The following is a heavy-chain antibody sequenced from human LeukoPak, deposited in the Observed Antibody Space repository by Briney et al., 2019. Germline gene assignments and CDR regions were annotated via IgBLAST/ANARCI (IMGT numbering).Heavy chain of an antibody. Sequence: GGSLRLSCAASGFTFSTYSMNWVRQAPGKGLEWVSSISSSSTYIYYADSLKGRFTISRDNAKNSLYLQMNSLRAEDTAVYYCARDMRIQLWSAFDYWGQGTLVTVSS. CDR2: ISSSSTYI. CDR3: ARDMRIQLWSAFDY. J-gene: IGHJ4*02. CDR1: GFTFSTYS. D-gene: IGHD5-18*01. V-gene: IGHV3-21*01.